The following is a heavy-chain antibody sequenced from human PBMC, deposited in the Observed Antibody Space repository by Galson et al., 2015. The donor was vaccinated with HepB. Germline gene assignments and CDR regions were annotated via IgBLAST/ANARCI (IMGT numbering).Heavy chain of an antibody. CDR3: ARDWCSGGSCYPSLY. Sequence: SLRLSCAASGFTVSSNYMSWVRQAPGKGLEWVAVISYDGSNKYYADSVKGRFTISRDNSKNTLYLQMNSLRAEDTAVYYCARDWCSGGSCYPSLYWGQGTLVTVSS. J-gene: IGHJ1*01. CDR2: ISYDGSNK. V-gene: IGHV3-30-3*01. CDR1: GFTVSSNY. D-gene: IGHD2-15*01.